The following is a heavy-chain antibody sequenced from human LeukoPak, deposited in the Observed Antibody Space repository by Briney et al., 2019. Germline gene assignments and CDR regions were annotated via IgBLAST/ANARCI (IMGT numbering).Heavy chain of an antibody. Sequence: PGGSLRLSCAASGFTFSSYEMNWVRQPPGKGLEWIGEINHSGSTNYNPSLKSRVTISVDTSKNQFSLKLSSVTAADTAVYYCARLAMGDVWGKGTTVTISS. D-gene: IGHD5-18*01. J-gene: IGHJ6*04. V-gene: IGHV4-34*01. CDR3: ARLAMGDV. CDR1: GFTFSSYE. CDR2: INHSGST.